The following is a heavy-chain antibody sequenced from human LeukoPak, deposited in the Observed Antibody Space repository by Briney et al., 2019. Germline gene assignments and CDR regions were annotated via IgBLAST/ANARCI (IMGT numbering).Heavy chain of an antibody. V-gene: IGHV3-7*05. CDR2: IKHDGSQK. Sequence: GGSLRLSCAASGFTFSRYWMSWVRQAPGRGLEWVANIKHDGSQKYYVDSVRGRITISRDNAKNSLYLQMTSLRAEDTAVYYCARDGMGGIKAFDIWGQGTMVTVSS. CDR1: GFTFSRYW. CDR3: ARDGMGGIKAFDI. J-gene: IGHJ3*02. D-gene: IGHD3-10*01.